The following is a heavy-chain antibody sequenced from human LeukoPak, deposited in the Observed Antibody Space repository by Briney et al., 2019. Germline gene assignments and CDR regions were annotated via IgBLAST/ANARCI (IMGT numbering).Heavy chain of an antibody. CDR3: ARGEDIVVVPAAMFSSFDY. CDR1: EFSVGSNY. Sequence: GGSLRLSCAASEFSVGSNYMTWVRQAPGKGLEWVAVISYDGSNKYFADSVKGRFTISRDNSKNTLYLQMNSLRAEDTAVYYCARGEDIVVVPAAMFSSFDYWGQGTLVTVSS. V-gene: IGHV3-30*03. CDR2: ISYDGSNK. D-gene: IGHD2-2*01. J-gene: IGHJ4*02.